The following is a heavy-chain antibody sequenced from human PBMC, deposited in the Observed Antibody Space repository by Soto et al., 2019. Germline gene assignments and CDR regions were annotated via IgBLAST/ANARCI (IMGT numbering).Heavy chain of an antibody. CDR3: ARVRGIVVVVAATGWFDP. D-gene: IGHD2-15*01. V-gene: IGHV4-4*02. CDR1: GGSISSSNW. J-gene: IGHJ5*02. CDR2: IYHSGST. Sequence: PSETLSLTCAVSGGSISSSNWWSWVRQPPGKGLEWIGEIYHSGSTNYNPSLKSRVTISVDKSKNQFSLKLSSVTAADTAVYYCARVRGIVVVVAATGWFDPWGQGTLVTVSS.